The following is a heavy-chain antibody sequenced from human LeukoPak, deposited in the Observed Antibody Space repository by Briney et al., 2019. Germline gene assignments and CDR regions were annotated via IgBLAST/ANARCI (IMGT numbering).Heavy chain of an antibody. V-gene: IGHV3-43*02. CDR2: ITGDGDST. Sequence: PGGSLRLSCAASGFTFDDYAMHWVRQVPGKGLEWVSLITGDGDSTYYTDSVKGRFTISRDNSKNSLYLQMNSLRTEDTALYYCAKDMYPNTARPDAFDLWGQGTMVTVSS. D-gene: IGHD1/OR15-1a*01. CDR3: AKDMYPNTARPDAFDL. CDR1: GFTFDDYA. J-gene: IGHJ3*01.